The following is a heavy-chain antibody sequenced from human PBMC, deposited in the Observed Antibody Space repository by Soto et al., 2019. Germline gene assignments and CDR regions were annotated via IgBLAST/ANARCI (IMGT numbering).Heavy chain of an antibody. Sequence: PGGSLRLSXAASGFTFSSYAMSWVRQAPGKGLEWVSAISGSGGSTYYADSVKGRFTISGDNSKNTLYLQMNSLRAEDTAVYYCAKLFWSGYYMGPWGQGTLVTVSS. CDR1: GFTFSSYA. D-gene: IGHD3-3*01. J-gene: IGHJ5*02. CDR3: AKLFWSGYYMGP. V-gene: IGHV3-23*01. CDR2: ISGSGGST.